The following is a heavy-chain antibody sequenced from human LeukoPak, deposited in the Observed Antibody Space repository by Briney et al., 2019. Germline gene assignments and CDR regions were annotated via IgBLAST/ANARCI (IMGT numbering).Heavy chain of an antibody. D-gene: IGHD4-17*01. CDR1: GGSISSYY. CDR3: ARFSNGDYAPYFDY. Sequence: SETLSLTCTVSGGSISSYYWSWIRQPPGKGLERIGYIYYSGSTNYNPSLKSRVTISVETSKNQFSLKLSSVTAADTAVYYCARFSNGDYAPYFDYWGQGTLVTVSS. J-gene: IGHJ4*02. V-gene: IGHV4-59*08. CDR2: IYYSGST.